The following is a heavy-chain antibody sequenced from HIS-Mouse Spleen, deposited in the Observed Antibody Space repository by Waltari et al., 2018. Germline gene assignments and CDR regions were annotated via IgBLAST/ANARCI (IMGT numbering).Heavy chain of an antibody. CDR3: ARARGGGSYGSDY. V-gene: IGHV1-2*02. J-gene: IGHJ4*02. D-gene: IGHD1-26*01. CDR1: GYTFTGYY. Sequence: QVQLVQSGTEGKKPGASVKVSCKASGYTFTGYYMHWVRQAPGQGLEWMGWINPNSGGTNYAQKFQGRVTMTRDTSISTAYMELSRLRSDDTAVYYCARARGGGSYGSDYWGQGTLVTVSS. CDR2: INPNSGGT.